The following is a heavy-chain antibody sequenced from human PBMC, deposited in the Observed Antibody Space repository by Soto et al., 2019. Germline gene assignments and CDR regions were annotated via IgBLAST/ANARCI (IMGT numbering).Heavy chain of an antibody. Sequence: ASVKVSCKASGYTFTSYGISWVRQAPGQGLEWMGWISAYNGNTNYAQKLQGRVTMTTDTSTSTAYMELRSLRSDDTAVYYCASAGPHSSSWYYYGMDVWGQGTTVTVSS. CDR1: GYTFTSYG. CDR3: ASAGPHSSSWYYYGMDV. V-gene: IGHV1-18*01. CDR2: ISAYNGNT. J-gene: IGHJ6*02. D-gene: IGHD6-13*01.